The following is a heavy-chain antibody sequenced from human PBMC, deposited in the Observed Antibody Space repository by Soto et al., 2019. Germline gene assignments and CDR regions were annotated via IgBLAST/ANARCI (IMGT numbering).Heavy chain of an antibody. J-gene: IGHJ6*04. CDR1: GGSISSSGYY. CDR2: IYSDGRT. V-gene: IGHV4-39*01. Sequence: QLQLQESGPGLVKPSETLSLTCTVSGGSISSSGYYWGWIRQSPGKGLEWVGNIYSDGRTYYNPSLRGRVALAIGTSPNQFSLRLSSVAASDTAVYYCATQKRSSAAHSYGMDVWGVGTTVTVSS. D-gene: IGHD2-15*01. CDR3: ATQKRSSAAHSYGMDV.